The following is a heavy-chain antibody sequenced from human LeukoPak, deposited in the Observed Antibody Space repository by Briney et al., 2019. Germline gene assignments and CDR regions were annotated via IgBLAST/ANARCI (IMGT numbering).Heavy chain of an antibody. D-gene: IGHD4-17*01. V-gene: IGHV3-48*03. CDR3: ARLDYGDYLGAFDI. CDR1: GFTFSSYE. Sequence: GGSLRLSCAASGFTFSSYEMNWVRQAPGKGLEWVSYISSSGSTIYYADSVKGRFTISRDNAKNSLYLQMNSLRAEDTAVYYCARLDYGDYLGAFDIWGQGTMVTVSS. J-gene: IGHJ3*02. CDR2: ISSSGSTI.